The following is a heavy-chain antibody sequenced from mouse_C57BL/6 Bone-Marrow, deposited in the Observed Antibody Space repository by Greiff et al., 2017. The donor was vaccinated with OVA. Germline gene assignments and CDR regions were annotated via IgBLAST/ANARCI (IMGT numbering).Heavy chain of an antibody. D-gene: IGHD1-1*01. J-gene: IGHJ2*01. CDR1: GYTFTDYY. Sequence: VQLQQSGPELVKPGASVKISCKASGYTFTDYYMNWVKQSHGKSLEWIGDINPNNGGTSYNQKFKGKATLTVDKSSSTAYMELRSLTSEDSAVYYCARDEDFTTVFDYWGQGTTLTVSS. CDR3: ARDEDFTTVFDY. CDR2: INPNNGGT. V-gene: IGHV1-26*01.